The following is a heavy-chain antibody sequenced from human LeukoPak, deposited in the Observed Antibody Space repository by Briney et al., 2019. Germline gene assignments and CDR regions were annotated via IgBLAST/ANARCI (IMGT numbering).Heavy chain of an antibody. CDR3: ARDEEVLRYFDWLPPTRSDAFDI. CDR2: IIPIFGTA. V-gene: IGHV1-69*05. Sequence: SVKVSCKASGGTFSSYAISWVRQAPGQGLEWMGGIIPIFGTANYAQKFQGRVTITRDTSASTAYMELSSLRSEDTAVYYCARDEEVLRYFDWLPPTRSDAFDIWGQGTMVTVSS. CDR1: GGTFSSYA. J-gene: IGHJ3*02. D-gene: IGHD3-9*01.